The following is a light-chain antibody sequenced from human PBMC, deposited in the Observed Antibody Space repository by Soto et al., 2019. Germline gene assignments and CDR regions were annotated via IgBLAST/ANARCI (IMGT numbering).Light chain of an antibody. CDR3: QSYDSSLGPYL. CDR1: SSNIGAGYD. V-gene: IGLV1-40*01. CDR2: TNT. J-gene: IGLJ1*01. Sequence: QSVLTQPPSVSGAPGQRVNISCTGSSSNIGAGYDVHWYQHLPGGAPKLLIFTNTNRPSGVPDRFSASRSGTSASLAIAGLQAEDEADYYCQSYDSSLGPYLFGTGTKVTVL.